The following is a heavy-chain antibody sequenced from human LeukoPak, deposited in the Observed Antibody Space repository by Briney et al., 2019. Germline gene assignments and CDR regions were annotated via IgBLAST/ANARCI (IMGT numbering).Heavy chain of an antibody. Sequence: SETLSLTCTVSSGSISSSSYYWGWIRQPPGKGLEWIGSIYYSGSTYYNPSLKSRVTISVDTSKNQFSLKLSSVTAADTAVYYCAREGRITMIVVVIRDAFDIWGQGTMVTVSS. CDR2: IYYSGST. J-gene: IGHJ3*02. CDR3: AREGRITMIVVVIRDAFDI. CDR1: SGSISSSSYY. D-gene: IGHD3-22*01. V-gene: IGHV4-39*07.